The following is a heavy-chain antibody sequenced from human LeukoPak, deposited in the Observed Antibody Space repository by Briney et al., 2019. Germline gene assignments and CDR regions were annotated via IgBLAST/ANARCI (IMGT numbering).Heavy chain of an antibody. V-gene: IGHV1-18*01. J-gene: IGHJ5*02. Sequence: ASVKVSCKASGYTFTSYGISWVRQAPGQGLEWRGWISAYNGNTNYAQKLQGRVTMTTDTSTSTACMELRSLRADDTAVYYCARDGQGYCSSTSCYGQDWFDPWGQGTLVTVSS. CDR1: GYTFTSYG. CDR3: ARDGQGYCSSTSCYGQDWFDP. D-gene: IGHD2-2*01. CDR2: ISAYNGNT.